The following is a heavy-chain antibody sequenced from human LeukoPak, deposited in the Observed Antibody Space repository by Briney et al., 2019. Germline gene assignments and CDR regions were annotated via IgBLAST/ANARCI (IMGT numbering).Heavy chain of an antibody. J-gene: IGHJ4*02. Sequence: QPGRSLRLPCAASGFTFSSYGMLWVRQAPGKGLEWVAVISFDGNNEYYADSVKGRFTVSRDNSKNTLYLQMNSLRAEDTAIYTCAKDRWSSGKDYFDFWGQGTLVTVSS. V-gene: IGHV3-30*18. CDR2: ISFDGNNE. CDR3: AKDRWSSGKDYFDF. CDR1: GFTFSSYG. D-gene: IGHD1-26*01.